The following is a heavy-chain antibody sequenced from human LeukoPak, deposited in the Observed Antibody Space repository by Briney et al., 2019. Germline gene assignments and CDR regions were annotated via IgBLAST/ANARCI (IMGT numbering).Heavy chain of an antibody. J-gene: IGHJ4*02. CDR1: GGSISSYY. CDR2: IYTSGST. V-gene: IGHV4-4*07. D-gene: IGHD6-13*01. Sequence: PSETLSLTCTVSGGSISSYYWSWIRQPAGKGLEWIGRIYTSGSTNYNPSLKSRVTMSVDTSKSQFSLKLSSVTAADTAVYYCARDRSSSSWYPYYFDYWGQGTLVTVSS. CDR3: ARDRSSSSWYPYYFDY.